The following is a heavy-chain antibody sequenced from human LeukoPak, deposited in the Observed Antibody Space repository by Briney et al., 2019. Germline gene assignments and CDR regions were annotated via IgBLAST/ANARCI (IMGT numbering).Heavy chain of an antibody. Sequence: GSSVKVSCKASGGTFSSYAISWVRQAPGQGLEWMGGIIPIFGTANYAQKFQGRVTITADESTSTAYMELSSLRSEDTAVYYCARDVYGSGWRYYFDYWGQGTLVTVSS. CDR1: GGTFSSYA. D-gene: IGHD6-19*01. V-gene: IGHV1-69*01. J-gene: IGHJ4*02. CDR3: ARDVYGSGWRYYFDY. CDR2: IIPIFGTA.